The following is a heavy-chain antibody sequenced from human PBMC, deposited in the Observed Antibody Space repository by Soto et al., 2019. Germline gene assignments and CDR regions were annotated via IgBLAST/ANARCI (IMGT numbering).Heavy chain of an antibody. CDR2: IYYTGST. V-gene: IGHV4-31*03. Sequence: QVQLQESGPGLVRPSQTLSLTCTVSGGSINSRGYYWTWIRRHPGKGLEWMGNIYYTGSTHFNQSPKLRLTMLVDTSDNQFSLKLTSVTAADTAVYYCARQSESTGYFYGWFDPWGQGTLVTVSS. CDR1: GGSINSRGYY. D-gene: IGHD3-9*01. CDR3: ARQSESTGYFYGWFDP. J-gene: IGHJ5*02.